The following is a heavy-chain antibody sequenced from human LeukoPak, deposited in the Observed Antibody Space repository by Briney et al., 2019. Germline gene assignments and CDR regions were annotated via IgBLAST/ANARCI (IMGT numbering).Heavy chain of an antibody. J-gene: IGHJ4*02. CDR1: GYTFTSYG. V-gene: IGHV1-18*01. D-gene: IGHD3-22*01. Sequence: GAPVKVSCKASGYTFTSYGISWVRQAPGQGLEWMGWISAYNVNTDYAQKLQGRVTMTTDTSTSTAYMELRSLRSDDTAVYFCARDVFSDSSGYYSHFFDYWGQGTLVTVSS. CDR2: ISAYNVNT. CDR3: ARDVFSDSSGYYSHFFDY.